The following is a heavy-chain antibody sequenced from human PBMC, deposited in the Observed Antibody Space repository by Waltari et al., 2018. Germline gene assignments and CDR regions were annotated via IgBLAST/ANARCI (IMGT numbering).Heavy chain of an antibody. J-gene: IGHJ3*02. CDR2: IYSSGTT. CDR1: GGSISSYY. D-gene: IGHD2-15*01. CDR3: ARDRYCSGGSCYGGGGAFDI. Sequence: QVQLQASGPGLVKPSETLSLTCTVPGGSISSYYWRWIRQPPGKGLEWIGYIYSSGTTNNNPSLKSRVTISVDTSKNQFSLKLSSVTAADTAVYYCARDRYCSGGSCYGGGGAFDIWGQGTMVTVSS. V-gene: IGHV4-59*01.